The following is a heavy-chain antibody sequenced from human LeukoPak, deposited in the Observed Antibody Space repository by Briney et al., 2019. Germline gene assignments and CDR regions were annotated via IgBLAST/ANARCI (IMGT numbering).Heavy chain of an antibody. CDR1: GYTFTSYD. V-gene: IGHV1-8*01. D-gene: IGHD2-21*01. CDR3: ARGPLWRYYYYMDV. Sequence: ASVKVSCKASGYTFTSYDINWVRQATGQGLGWMGWMNPNSGNTGYARKFQGRGTMTRNTSISKAYMELSSLRSEDTAVYYCARGPLWRYYYYMDVWRKGTTVTVSS. CDR2: MNPNSGNT. J-gene: IGHJ6*03.